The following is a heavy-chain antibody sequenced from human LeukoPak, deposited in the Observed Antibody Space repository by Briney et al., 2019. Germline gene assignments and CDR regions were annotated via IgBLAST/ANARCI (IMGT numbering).Heavy chain of an antibody. J-gene: IGHJ4*02. CDR2: IKQDGSEK. CDR1: GFTFSNYW. CDR3: ARDDYGGTGY. D-gene: IGHD4/OR15-4a*01. V-gene: IGHV3-7*01. Sequence: GGSLRLSCAASGFTFSNYWMSWVRQAPGKGLEWVANIKQDGSEKYYVDSVKGRFTISRDNAKNSLYLQMNSLRAEDTAVYYCARDDYGGTGYWGQGTLVTVSS.